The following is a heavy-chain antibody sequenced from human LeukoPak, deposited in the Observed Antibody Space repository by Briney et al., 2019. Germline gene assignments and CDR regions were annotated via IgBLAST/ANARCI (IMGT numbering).Heavy chain of an antibody. CDR2: ISSSSSYI. V-gene: IGHV3-21*01. CDR3: AGGSSSWYENYYYYMDV. J-gene: IGHJ6*03. Sequence: GGSLRLSCAASGFTFNSFTMNWVRQAPGKGLEWVSSISSSSSYIYYADSVKGRFTISRDNPKNSLYLHMNSLRAEDTAVYYCAGGSSSWYENYYYYMDVWGKGTTVTISS. CDR1: GFTFNSFT. D-gene: IGHD6-13*01.